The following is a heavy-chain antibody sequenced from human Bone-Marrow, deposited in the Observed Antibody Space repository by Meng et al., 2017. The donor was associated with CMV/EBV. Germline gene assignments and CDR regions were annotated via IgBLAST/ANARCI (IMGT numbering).Heavy chain of an antibody. CDR3: VKYTSGWYGVY. CDR2: ISSSGSTI. CDR1: GFTFSSYE. V-gene: IGHV3-48*03. D-gene: IGHD6-19*01. Sequence: GESLKISCAASGFTFSSYEMNWVRQAPGKGLEWVSYISSSGSTIYYAGSVKGRFTISRDNAKNSLYMQMNSLRVEDTAVYYCVKYTSGWYGVYWGQGTLVTVSS. J-gene: IGHJ4*02.